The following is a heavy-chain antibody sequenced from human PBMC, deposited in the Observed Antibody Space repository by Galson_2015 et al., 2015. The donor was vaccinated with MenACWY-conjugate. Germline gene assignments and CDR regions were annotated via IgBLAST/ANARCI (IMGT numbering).Heavy chain of an antibody. V-gene: IGHV3-20*04. J-gene: IGHJ4*02. CDR2: INWNGGST. D-gene: IGHD2-15*01. Sequence: SLRLSCAASGFTFDDYGMSWVRQAPGKGLEWVSGINWNGGSTGYADSVKGRFTISRDNAKNSLYLQMNSLRAEDTALYYCARDFINSKDQPSPDYWGQGTLLTVSS. CDR1: GFTFDDYG. CDR3: ARDFINSKDQPSPDY.